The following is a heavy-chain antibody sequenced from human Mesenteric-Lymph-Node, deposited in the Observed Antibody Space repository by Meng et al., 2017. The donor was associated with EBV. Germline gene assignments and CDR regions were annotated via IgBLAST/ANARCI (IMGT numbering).Heavy chain of an antibody. CDR2: IDYSATT. Sequence: PSQTSASACTVSCRVISGGCSCCGFSRQPPGKGLELIGYIDYSATTDYTPSLQKLVSRAMISSSNQSSLKLSSVTAADTAVYYFSREIYCTGASCPFDYWGQGTLVTVSS. V-gene: IGHV4-30-4*01. D-gene: IGHD2-8*02. CDR1: CRVISGGCSC. CDR3: SREIYCTGASCPFDY. J-gene: IGHJ4*02.